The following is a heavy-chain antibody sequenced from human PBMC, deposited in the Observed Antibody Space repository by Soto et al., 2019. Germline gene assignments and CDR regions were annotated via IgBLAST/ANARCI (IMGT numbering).Heavy chain of an antibody. D-gene: IGHD3-22*01. CDR2: IIPIFGTA. CDR1: GGTFSSYA. CDR3: AAPGKQGDSSGYLGDYFDY. J-gene: IGHJ4*02. Sequence: ASVKVSCKASGGTFSSYAISWVRQAPGQGLEWMGGIIPIFGTANHAQKFQGRVTITADESTSTAYMELSSLRSEDTAVYYCAAPGKQGDSSGYLGDYFDYWGQGTLVTVSS. V-gene: IGHV1-69*13.